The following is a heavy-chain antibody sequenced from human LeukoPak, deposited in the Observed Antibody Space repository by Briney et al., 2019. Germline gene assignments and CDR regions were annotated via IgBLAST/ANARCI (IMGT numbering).Heavy chain of an antibody. D-gene: IGHD1-1*01. CDR1: RFTFSSYT. V-gene: IGHV3-30*02. J-gene: IGHJ5*02. Sequence: GGSLRLSCAASRFTFSSYTMNWVRQAPGKGPEWVAFTRFDDSYKAYGDSVKGRFTISRDNSKNTLYLQMDSLRSDDTAVYYCAKSSAGITWFDPWGQGTLVTVSS. CDR3: AKSSAGITWFDP. CDR2: TRFDDSYK.